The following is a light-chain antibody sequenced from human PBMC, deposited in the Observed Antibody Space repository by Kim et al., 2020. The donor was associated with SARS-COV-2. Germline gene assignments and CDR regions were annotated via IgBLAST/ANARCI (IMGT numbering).Light chain of an antibody. CDR2: DVS. CDR1: SSDVGGYNY. V-gene: IGLV2-14*03. J-gene: IGLJ2*01. CDR3: SSYTSSSTV. Sequence: QPASVSGSPGQSITISCTGTSSDVGGYNYVSWYQQHPGKAPKLMIYDVSNRPSGVSNRFSGSKSGNTASLTISGLQAEDEADYYCSSYTSSSTVFGGGTKLTVL.